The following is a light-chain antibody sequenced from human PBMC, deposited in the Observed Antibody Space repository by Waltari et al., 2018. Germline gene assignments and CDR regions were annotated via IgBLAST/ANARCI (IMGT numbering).Light chain of an antibody. Sequence: EIVLTQSPGTLSLSQGERATLSCRASQSVRTYLAWYQQKPGQAPRLLIYGASTRATGIPDRFSGSGSGTDFSLTISRLEPEDAAVYYCQNHERLPATFGQGTKVEIK. J-gene: IGKJ1*01. CDR1: QSVRTY. CDR3: QNHERLPAT. CDR2: GAS. V-gene: IGKV3-20*01.